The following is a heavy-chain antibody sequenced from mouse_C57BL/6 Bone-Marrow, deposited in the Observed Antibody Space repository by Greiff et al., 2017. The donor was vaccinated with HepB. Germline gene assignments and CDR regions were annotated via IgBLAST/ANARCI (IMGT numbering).Heavy chain of an antibody. D-gene: IGHD1-1*01. J-gene: IGHJ2*01. Sequence: EVQLVESGGGLVKPGGSLKLSSAASGFTFSSYAMSWVRQTPEKRLEWVATISDGGSYTYYPDNVKGRFTISRDNAKNNLYLQMSHLKSEDTAMYYCARVVLRYYFDYWGQGTTLTVSS. V-gene: IGHV5-4*01. CDR1: GFTFSSYA. CDR2: ISDGGSYT. CDR3: ARVVLRYYFDY.